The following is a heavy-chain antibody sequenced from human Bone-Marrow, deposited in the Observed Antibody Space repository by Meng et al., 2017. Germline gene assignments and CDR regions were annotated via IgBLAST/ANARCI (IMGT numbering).Heavy chain of an antibody. CDR3: TSLRIVASDDWFDP. D-gene: IGHD5-12*01. CDR1: GFTFSGSA. V-gene: IGHV3-73*01. Sequence: KVSCAASGFTFSGSAMHWVRQASGQGLEWVGRIRSKANSYATAYAASVKGRFTISRDDSKNTAYLQMNSLKTEETAVYYCTSLRIVASDDWFDPWGQGTLVTVSS. J-gene: IGHJ5*02. CDR2: IRSKANSYAT.